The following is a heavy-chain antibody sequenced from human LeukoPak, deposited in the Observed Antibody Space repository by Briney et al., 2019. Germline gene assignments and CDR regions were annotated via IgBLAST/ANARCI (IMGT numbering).Heavy chain of an antibody. V-gene: IGHV1-2*02. CDR3: ARAWYDSRSPLDY. J-gene: IGHJ4*02. CDR1: GYTFTGYY. Sequence: ASVKVSCKASGYTFTGYYMHWVRQAPGQGLEWMGWINPNSGGTNYAQKFQGRVTMTRDTSISTAYMELSRLRSDDTAVYYCARAWYDSRSPLDYWGQGTLVTVSS. CDR2: INPNSGGT. D-gene: IGHD6-13*01.